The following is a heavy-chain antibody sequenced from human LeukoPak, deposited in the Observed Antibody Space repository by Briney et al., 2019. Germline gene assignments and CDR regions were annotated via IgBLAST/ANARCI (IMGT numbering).Heavy chain of an antibody. CDR1: GFTFSSYG. CDR2: IWCDGSNK. V-gene: IGHV3-33*01. Sequence: GRSLRLSCAASGFTFSSYGMHWVRQAPGKGLEWVAVIWCDGSNKYYADSVKGRFTISRDNSKNTLYLQMNSLRAEDTAVYYCARDPNDSSGYFGFDFDYWGQGTLVTVSS. D-gene: IGHD3-22*01. J-gene: IGHJ4*02. CDR3: ARDPNDSSGYFGFDFDY.